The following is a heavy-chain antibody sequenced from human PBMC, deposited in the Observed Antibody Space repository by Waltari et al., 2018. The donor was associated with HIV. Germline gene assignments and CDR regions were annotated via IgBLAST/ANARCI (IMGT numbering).Heavy chain of an antibody. CDR3: ARVRVGSDDAADV. J-gene: IGHJ3*01. CDR1: AYSFTSYW. V-gene: IGHV5-51*01. D-gene: IGHD3-10*01. Sequence: DVQLVQSGAEVRKPGESLRISCKASAYSFTSYWIAWVRQMPGQGLEWMGSIFPCDSDTIYIPSLKGHVTISADRSKKIVYMQWRRLEASDTAIYYGARVRVGSDDAADVWGQGTLVTVSS. CDR2: IFPCDSDT.